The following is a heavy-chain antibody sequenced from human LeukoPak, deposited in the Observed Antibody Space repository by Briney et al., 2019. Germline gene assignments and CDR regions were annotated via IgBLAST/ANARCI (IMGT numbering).Heavy chain of an antibody. Sequence: GGSLRLSCAASGFTVSSNYMSWVRQAPGKGLEWVSVIYSGGSTYYADSVKGRFTISRDNSKNTLYLQMNSLRADDTAVYYCARTTQYYYYMDVWGKGTTVTVSS. J-gene: IGHJ6*03. CDR2: IYSGGST. CDR1: GFTVSSNY. D-gene: IGHD1-1*01. CDR3: ARTTQYYYYMDV. V-gene: IGHV3-66*02.